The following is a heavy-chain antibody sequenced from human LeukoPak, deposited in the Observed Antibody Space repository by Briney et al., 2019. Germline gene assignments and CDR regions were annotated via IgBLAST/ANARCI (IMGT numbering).Heavy chain of an antibody. CDR2: ISFSHHT. V-gene: IGHV3-11*06. CDR1: GFTFTDHY. D-gene: IGHD6-19*01. CDR3: AREHSSVSSESKGYDL. J-gene: IGHJ5*02. Sequence: GGSLRLSCAASGFTFTDHYMSWIRQAPGKGLEWISYISFSHHTYYADSVKGRFTISRDDARNSLFLQMNSLRAEDTAVYYCAREHSSVSSESKGYDLWGQGTLVTVSS.